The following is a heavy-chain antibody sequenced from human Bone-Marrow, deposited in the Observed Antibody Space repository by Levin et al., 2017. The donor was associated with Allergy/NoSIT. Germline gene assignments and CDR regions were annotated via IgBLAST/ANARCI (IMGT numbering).Heavy chain of an antibody. V-gene: IGHV3-53*01. CDR2: IYGGNST. CDR3: ATARVPTPGYFDS. D-gene: IGHD3-10*01. Sequence: GESLKISCATSEFTVRTNYMSWVRQASGKGLEWVSVIYGGNSTYYADSVKGRFTVSRDTSHNTVYLQMRSLRAEDTGVYYCATARVPTPGYFDSWGQGVLVTVSP. CDR1: EFTVRTNY. J-gene: IGHJ4*02.